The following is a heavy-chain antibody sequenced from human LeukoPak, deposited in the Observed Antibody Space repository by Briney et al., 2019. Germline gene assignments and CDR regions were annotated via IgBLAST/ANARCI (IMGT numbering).Heavy chain of an antibody. V-gene: IGHV4-59*08. CDR3: ARSPGYGSRYYFDY. J-gene: IGHJ4*02. Sequence: PSETLSLTCAVSGASVSSFYWNWIRQPPGKGLEWIGSSYYSGSTNYNPSLKSRVTISVDTSKNQFSLKLYSVTAADTAVYYCARSPGYGSRYYFDYWGQGTLVTVSS. D-gene: IGHD5-12*01. CDR1: GASVSSFY. CDR2: SYYSGST.